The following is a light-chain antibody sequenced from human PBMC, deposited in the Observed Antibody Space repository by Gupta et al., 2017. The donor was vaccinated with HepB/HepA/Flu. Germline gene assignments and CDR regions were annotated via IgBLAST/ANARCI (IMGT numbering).Light chain of an antibody. J-gene: IGLJ3*02. V-gene: IGLV3-1*01. Sequence: SSELTQPPSVSVTPGQTATITCSGDTLGKKYVCWYQQKPGQSPVLVIFEDTKPPSGIPERFSSSNSGNTATLTIRGTQARDEADYFCQAWDNSAVMFGGGTKLTVL. CDR3: QAWDNSAVM. CDR1: TLGKKY. CDR2: EDT.